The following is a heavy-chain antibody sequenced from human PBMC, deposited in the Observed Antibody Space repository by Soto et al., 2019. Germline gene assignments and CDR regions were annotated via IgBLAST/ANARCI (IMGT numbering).Heavy chain of an antibody. D-gene: IGHD3-10*01. Sequence: SGSMDITCTVSRGSIGSTGHYWVWIRQPPGKGLEWIGNIYYSGTTYYNPSLKSRVTISVDTSKNQFSLNLSSVTAADTAVYYCARTLIGVTVSYWFDPWGQGTLVTVSS. CDR3: ARTLIGVTVSYWFDP. CDR2: IYYSGTT. V-gene: IGHV4-39*01. CDR1: RGSIGSTGHY. J-gene: IGHJ5*02.